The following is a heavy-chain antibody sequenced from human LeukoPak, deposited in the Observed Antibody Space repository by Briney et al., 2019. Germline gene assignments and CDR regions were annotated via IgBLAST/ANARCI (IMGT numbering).Heavy chain of an antibody. CDR2: ISYDGSNK. Sequence: GGSLRLSCAASGFTFSSYAMHWVRQAPGKGLEWVAVISYDGSNKYYADSVKGRFTISRDNSKNTLYLQMNSLRAEDTAVYYCARGYSPSWDWFDPWGQGTLVTVSS. CDR1: GFTFSSYA. V-gene: IGHV3-30-3*01. J-gene: IGHJ5*02. CDR3: ARGYSPSWDWFDP. D-gene: IGHD5-18*01.